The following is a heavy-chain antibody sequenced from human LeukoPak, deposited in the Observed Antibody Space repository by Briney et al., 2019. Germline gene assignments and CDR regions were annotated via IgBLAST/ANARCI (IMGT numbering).Heavy chain of an antibody. Sequence: PGGSLRLSCAASGFTFTNHWMSWVRQAPGKGLEWVANIKEDGSEKYYVDSVKGRFTVSRDNVKNSLFLQMNSLRVDGTAVYYCAKSGSSVFWSWGQGTLVTVSS. CDR3: AKSGSSVFWS. CDR2: IKEDGSEK. D-gene: IGHD3-3*02. V-gene: IGHV3-7*03. CDR1: GFTFTNHW. J-gene: IGHJ5*02.